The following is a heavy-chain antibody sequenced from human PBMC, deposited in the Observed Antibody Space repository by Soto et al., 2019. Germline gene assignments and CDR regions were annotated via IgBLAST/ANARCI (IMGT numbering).Heavy chain of an antibody. D-gene: IGHD6-6*01. CDR1: SGSFSGYY. CDR2: ISQSGNT. Sequence: PTKTLSLTCSIYSGSFSGYYWSWIRQPPGKGLEWIGEISQSGNTNYSPSLKSRVSISIDTSKKQFSLNLASVSAADTAVYYCARATKVSGSSQTSPDFWGQGTLVTVYS. V-gene: IGHV4-34*01. CDR3: ARATKVSGSSQTSPDF. J-gene: IGHJ4*02.